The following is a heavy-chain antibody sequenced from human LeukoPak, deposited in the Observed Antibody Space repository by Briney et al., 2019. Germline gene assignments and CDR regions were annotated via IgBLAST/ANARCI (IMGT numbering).Heavy chain of an antibody. Sequence: SETLSLTCTVSGGSISSYYWSWIRQPPGKGLEWIGYIYYSGSTDYNPSLKSRVTISVDTSKNQFSLKLSSVTTADTAVYYCAKLGHSDGWYLGAFDIWGQGTTVIVSS. V-gene: IGHV4-59*03. CDR2: IYYSGST. CDR3: AKLGHSDGWYLGAFDI. D-gene: IGHD6-19*01. CDR1: GGSISSYY. J-gene: IGHJ3*02.